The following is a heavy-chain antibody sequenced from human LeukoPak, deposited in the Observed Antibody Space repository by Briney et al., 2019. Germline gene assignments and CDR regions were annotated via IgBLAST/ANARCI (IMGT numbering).Heavy chain of an antibody. CDR2: ISSSSSTI. CDR1: GFTFSSYS. V-gene: IGHV3-48*01. Sequence: GGSLRLSCAASGFTFSSYSMNWARQAPGKGLEWVSYISSSSSTIYYADSVKGRFTISRDNAKNSLYLQMNSLRAEDTAVYYCARDETVTTSGFDYWGQGTLVTVSS. D-gene: IGHD4-17*01. J-gene: IGHJ4*02. CDR3: ARDETVTTSGFDY.